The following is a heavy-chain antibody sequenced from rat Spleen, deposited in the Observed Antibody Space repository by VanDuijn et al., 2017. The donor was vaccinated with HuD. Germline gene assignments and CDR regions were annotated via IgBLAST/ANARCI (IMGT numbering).Heavy chain of an antibody. CDR1: GFTFSHYY. CDR2: IGPSGDST. V-gene: IGHV5-25*01. J-gene: IGHJ1*01. CDR3: ARDYSNYFPYWYFDF. Sequence: EVQLVESGGGLVQPGRSMKLSCAASGFTFSHYYMAWVRQAPTKGLEWVASIGPSGDSTYYRDSVKGRFTISRDNARTTLYLQMDSLRSDDTATYYCARDYSNYFPYWYFDFWGPGTMVTVSS. D-gene: IGHD1-2*01.